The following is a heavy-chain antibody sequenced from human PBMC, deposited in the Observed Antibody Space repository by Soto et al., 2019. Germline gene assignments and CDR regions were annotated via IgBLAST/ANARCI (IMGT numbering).Heavy chain of an antibody. J-gene: IGHJ4*02. CDR2: IYYTGST. CDR1: GGSISSYY. V-gene: IGHV4-59*08. Sequence: PSETLSLTCTVSGGSISSYYWSWSRQPPGKGLEWIGYIYYTGSTNYNPSLKSRVTISLDTSKNQFSLNLNSVTAADTAVYYCARFFDSWGQGTLVTVSS. CDR3: ARFFDS.